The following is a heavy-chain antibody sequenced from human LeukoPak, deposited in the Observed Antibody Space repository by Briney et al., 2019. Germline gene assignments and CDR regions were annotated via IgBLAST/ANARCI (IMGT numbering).Heavy chain of an antibody. Sequence: ASVRVSCKASGYTFTGCYMHWVRQAPGQGLEWMGRINPNSGGTNYAQKFQGRVTMTRDTSISTAYMELSRLRSDDTAVYYCARDREMATIVIDYWGQGTLVTVSS. CDR2: INPNSGGT. J-gene: IGHJ4*02. D-gene: IGHD5-24*01. CDR3: ARDREMATIVIDY. CDR1: GYTFTGCY. V-gene: IGHV1-2*06.